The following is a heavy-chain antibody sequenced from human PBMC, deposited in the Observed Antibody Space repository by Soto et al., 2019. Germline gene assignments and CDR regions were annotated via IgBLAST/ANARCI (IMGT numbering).Heavy chain of an antibody. Sequence: GGSLRLSCAASGFTFSSYGMHWVRQAPGKGLEWVAVISYDGSNKYYADSVKGRFTISRDNSKNTLYLQMNSLRAEDTAVYYCAKYRFSSGWHNFDYWGQGTLVTVSS. D-gene: IGHD6-19*01. J-gene: IGHJ4*02. CDR2: ISYDGSNK. V-gene: IGHV3-30*18. CDR3: AKYRFSSGWHNFDY. CDR1: GFTFSSYG.